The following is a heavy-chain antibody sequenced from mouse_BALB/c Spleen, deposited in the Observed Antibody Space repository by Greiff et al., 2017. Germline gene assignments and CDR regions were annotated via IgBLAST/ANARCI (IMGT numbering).Heavy chain of an antibody. Sequence: VQLQQSGAELARPGASVKLSCKASGYTFTSYWMQWVKQRPGQGLEWIGAIYPGDGDTRYTQKFKGKATLTADKSSSTAYMQLSSLASEDSAVYYCARFYDYDGFDYWGQGTTLTVSS. CDR2: IYPGDGDT. CDR3: ARFYDYDGFDY. V-gene: IGHV1-87*01. J-gene: IGHJ2*01. D-gene: IGHD2-4*01. CDR1: GYTFTSYW.